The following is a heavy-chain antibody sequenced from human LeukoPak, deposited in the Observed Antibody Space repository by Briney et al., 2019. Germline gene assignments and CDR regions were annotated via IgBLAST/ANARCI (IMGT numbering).Heavy chain of an antibody. CDR1: XGSISTYY. D-gene: IGHD5-18*01. V-gene: IGHV4-59*08. J-gene: IGHJ4*02. Sequence: ETLXLXXTVSXGSISTYYXXWIRQPPGKGXEWXGYIYYSGSINYNPSLKSRVTISVDTSKNQFSLKLSSVTAADTAVYYCARSRGYSYGTTFLDYWGQGTLVTVSS. CDR3: ARSRGYSYGTTFLDY. CDR2: IYYSGSI.